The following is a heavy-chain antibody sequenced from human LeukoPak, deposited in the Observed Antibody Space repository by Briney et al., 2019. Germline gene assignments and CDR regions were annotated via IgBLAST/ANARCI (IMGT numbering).Heavy chain of an antibody. V-gene: IGHV4-39*01. CDR2: IYYSGTT. CDR1: GGSISSSSYF. J-gene: IGHJ4*02. Sequence: PSETLSLTCTVSGGSISSSSYFWGWIRQPPGKGMEWIGNIYYSGTTHYNPSLKSRITMSIDTSKNQFSLRVSSVTAADTAVYYCARMTTVITRIYWGQGTLVTVSS. D-gene: IGHD4-11*01. CDR3: ARMTTVITRIY.